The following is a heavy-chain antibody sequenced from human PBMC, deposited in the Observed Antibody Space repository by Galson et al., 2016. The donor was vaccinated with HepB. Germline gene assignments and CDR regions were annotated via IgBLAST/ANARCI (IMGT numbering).Heavy chain of an antibody. D-gene: IGHD3-9*01. CDR3: TRDLIGSIGYTDV. J-gene: IGHJ6*03. CDR2: IWYDGSEI. CDR1: GFTFRGYG. Sequence: SLRLSCAASGFTFRGYGMHWVRQAPGKGLEWVAVIWYDGSEIYYGNSVRGRFTISRDNSKNTLYLQMNSLRAEDTAVYYCTRDLIGSIGYTDVWGKGTTVTVSS. V-gene: IGHV3-33*01.